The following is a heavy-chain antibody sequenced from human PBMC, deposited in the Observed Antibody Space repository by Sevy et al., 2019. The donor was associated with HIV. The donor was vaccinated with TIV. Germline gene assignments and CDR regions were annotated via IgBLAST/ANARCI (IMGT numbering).Heavy chain of an antibody. CDR3: ARRSGLGLITVSFFDY. J-gene: IGHJ4*02. CDR1: GYTFINYA. D-gene: IGHD4-17*01. V-gene: IGHV1-18*01. CDR2: ISAYTGNP. Sequence: ASVKVSCKASGYTFINYALAWVRQAPGQGLEGIGWISAYTGNPNYAQKLQGRVTMTTDTSTNTAYMELRGLISDDTAVYYCARRSGLGLITVSFFDYWGQGTLVTVSS.